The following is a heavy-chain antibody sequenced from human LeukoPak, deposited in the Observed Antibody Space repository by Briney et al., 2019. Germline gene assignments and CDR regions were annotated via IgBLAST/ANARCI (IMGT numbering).Heavy chain of an antibody. CDR1: GFTFSSYA. CDR3: AKDRRDSSSLYYYMDV. CDR2: ISYDGSNK. D-gene: IGHD6-13*01. V-gene: IGHV3-30-3*01. J-gene: IGHJ6*03. Sequence: GGSLRLSCAASGFTFSSYAMHWVRQAPGKGLEWVAVISYDGSNKYYADSVKGRFTISRDNSKNTLYLQMNSLRAEDTAVYYCAKDRRDSSSLYYYMDVWGKGTTVTVSS.